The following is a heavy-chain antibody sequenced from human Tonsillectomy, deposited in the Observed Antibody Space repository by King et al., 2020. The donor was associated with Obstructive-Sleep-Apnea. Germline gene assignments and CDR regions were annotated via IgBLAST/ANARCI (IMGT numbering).Heavy chain of an antibody. CDR1: GFTFDDYT. J-gene: IGHJ5*02. CDR3: AKDIGQWPAQEGFDP. D-gene: IGHD6-19*01. V-gene: IGHV3-43*01. CDR2: ISWDGGST. Sequence: VQLVESGGVVVQPGGSLRLSCAASGFTFDDYTMHWVRQAPGKGLEWVSLISWDGGSTYYADSVKGRFTISRDNSKNSLYLQMNSLRTEDTALYYCAKDIGQWPAQEGFDPWGQGTLVTVSS.